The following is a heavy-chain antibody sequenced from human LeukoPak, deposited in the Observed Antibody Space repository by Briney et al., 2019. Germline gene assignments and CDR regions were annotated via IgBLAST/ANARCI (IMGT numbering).Heavy chain of an antibody. Sequence: SETLSLTCTVSGGSISSYYWSWIRQPAGKGLEWIGRIYTSGRTNYNPSLKSRVTMSVDTSKNQFSLKLSSVTAADTAVYYCARSTLGYCSSTSCPGPYYFDYWGQGTLVTVSS. CDR3: ARSTLGYCSSTSCPGPYYFDY. V-gene: IGHV4-4*07. CDR1: GGSISSYY. J-gene: IGHJ4*02. CDR2: IYTSGRT. D-gene: IGHD2-2*01.